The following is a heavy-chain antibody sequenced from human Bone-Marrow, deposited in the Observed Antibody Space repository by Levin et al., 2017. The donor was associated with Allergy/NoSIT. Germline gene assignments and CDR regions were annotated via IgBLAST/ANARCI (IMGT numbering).Heavy chain of an antibody. D-gene: IGHD3-3*01. CDR2: IYYSGST. CDR3: ARTYYDFWSGYSD. V-gene: IGHV4-61*01. J-gene: IGHJ6*02. Sequence: SETLSLTCTVSGGSVSSGSYYWSWIRQPPGKGLEWIGYIYYSGSTNYNPSLKSRVTISVDTSKNQFSLKLSSVTAADTAVYYCARTYYDFWSGYSDWGQGTTVTVSS. CDR1: GGSVSSGSYY.